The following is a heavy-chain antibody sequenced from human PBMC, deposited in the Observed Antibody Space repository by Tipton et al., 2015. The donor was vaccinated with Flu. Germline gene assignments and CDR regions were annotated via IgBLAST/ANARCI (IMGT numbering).Heavy chain of an antibody. V-gene: IGHV4-39*01. CDR1: GGSMRSSSHY. CDR2: MFYTEVT. Sequence: TLSLTCTVFGGSMRSSSHYWAWIRQPPGKGLEWIGSMFYTEVTYHNASLKNRITISIDRSETQLSLQLTSVTAADTAVYYCARNVFEGYGDYRNWYFDLWGRGTLVTVSS. CDR3: ARNVFEGYGDYRNWYFDL. D-gene: IGHD4-17*01. J-gene: IGHJ2*01.